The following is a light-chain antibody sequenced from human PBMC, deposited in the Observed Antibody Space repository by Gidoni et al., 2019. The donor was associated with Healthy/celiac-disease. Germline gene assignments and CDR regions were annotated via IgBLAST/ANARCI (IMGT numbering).Light chain of an antibody. CDR1: QSINNF. CDR3: HQSHSTPYT. CDR2: ATS. V-gene: IGKV1-39*01. Sequence: DIQMTQSPSSLSASVGDSVIITCRTSQSINNFLNWYQQKPGKAPKLLIYATSSLPSWVPSRFSGSRSGTDFTLTISSLQPEDFATYYCHQSHSTPYTFGQGTKLEIK. J-gene: IGKJ2*01.